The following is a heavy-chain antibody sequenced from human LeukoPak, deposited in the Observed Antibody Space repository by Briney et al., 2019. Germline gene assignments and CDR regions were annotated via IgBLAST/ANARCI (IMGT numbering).Heavy chain of an antibody. CDR3: AKDRGSGRSYGMDV. CDR2: ISYDGSNK. Sequence: GGSLRLSCAASGFTFSSYSMNWVRQAPGKGLEWVAVISYDGSNKYYADSVKGRFTISRDNSKNTLYLQMKSLRAEDTAVYYCAKDRGSGRSYGMDVWGQGTTVTVSS. CDR1: GFTFSSYS. D-gene: IGHD3-10*01. J-gene: IGHJ6*02. V-gene: IGHV3-30*18.